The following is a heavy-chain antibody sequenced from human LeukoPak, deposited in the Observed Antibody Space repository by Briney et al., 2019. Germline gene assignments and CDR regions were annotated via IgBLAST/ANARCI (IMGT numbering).Heavy chain of an antibody. CDR2: INPNSGGT. V-gene: IGHV1-2*02. D-gene: IGHD6-13*01. CDR3: AYSGGVAAAGHFDY. Sequence: GASVKVSYKASGYTFTGYYMHWVRQAPGQGLEWTGWINPNSGGTNYAQKFQGRVTMTRDTSISTAYMELSRLRSDDTAVYYCAYSGGVAAAGHFDYWGQGTPVTVSS. CDR1: GYTFTGYY. J-gene: IGHJ4*02.